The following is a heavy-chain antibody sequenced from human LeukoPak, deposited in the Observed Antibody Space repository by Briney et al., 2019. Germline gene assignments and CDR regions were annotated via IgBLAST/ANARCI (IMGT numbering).Heavy chain of an antibody. CDR3: ATDGAGFDT. CDR1: GFTFNDYY. CDR2: INIGGTNT. Sequence: GGSLRLSCAASGFTFNDYYMSWIRQAPGKGLEWLSYINIGGTNTHYADSVKGRFTISRDNAKKSLYLEMNNLRAEDTAVCYCATDGAGFDTWGQGVLVTVSS. J-gene: IGHJ5*02. V-gene: IGHV3-11*01.